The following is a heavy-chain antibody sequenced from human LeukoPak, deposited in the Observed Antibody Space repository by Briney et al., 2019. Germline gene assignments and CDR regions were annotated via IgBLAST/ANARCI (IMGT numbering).Heavy chain of an antibody. CDR3: ARDRLGHSGYDFPMDV. V-gene: IGHV4-38-2*02. D-gene: IGHD5-12*01. CDR2: IYHSGST. J-gene: IGHJ6*04. CDR1: GYSISSGYY. Sequence: PSETLSLTCTVSGYSISSGYYWGWIRQPPGKGLEWIGSIYHSGSTYYNPSLKSRVTISVDTSKNQFSLKLSSVTAADTAVYYCARDRLGHSGYDFPMDVWGKGTTVTVSS.